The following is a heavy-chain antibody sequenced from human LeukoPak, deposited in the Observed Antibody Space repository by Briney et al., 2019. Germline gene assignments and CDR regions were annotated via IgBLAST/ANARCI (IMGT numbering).Heavy chain of an antibody. CDR1: GLTFSSFW. J-gene: IGHJ1*01. CDR3: ARGEYYYDGGY. Sequence: GGSLRLSCAASGLTFSSFWMSWVRQAPGKGLEWVANIKRDGSEKYYVDSVKGRFTISRDNAKNSLYLQMNSLGVEDTAVYYCARGEYYYDGGYWGQGTLVTVSS. CDR2: IKRDGSEK. D-gene: IGHD3-22*01. V-gene: IGHV3-7*04.